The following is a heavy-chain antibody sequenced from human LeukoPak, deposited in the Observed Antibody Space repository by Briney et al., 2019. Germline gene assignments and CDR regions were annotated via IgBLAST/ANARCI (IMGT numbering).Heavy chain of an antibody. CDR3: AKDLRFSGYDYAFDI. CDR1: GFTFSIYA. Sequence: GGSLRLSCAASGFTFSIYAMSWVRQAPGKGLEWVSAISGSGGSTYYADSVKGRFTISRDNSKNTLYLQMNSLRAEDTAVYYGAKDLRFSGYDYAFDIWGQGTMLTVSS. J-gene: IGHJ3*02. CDR2: ISGSGGST. V-gene: IGHV3-23*01. D-gene: IGHD5-12*01.